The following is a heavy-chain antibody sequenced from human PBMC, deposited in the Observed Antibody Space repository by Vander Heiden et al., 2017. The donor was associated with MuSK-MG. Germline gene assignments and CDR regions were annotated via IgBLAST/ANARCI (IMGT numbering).Heavy chain of an antibody. V-gene: IGHV4-39*01. Sequence: QLQLQESGPGLVKPSETLSPTCPVPGCAITISVNYWGWIRQPPGKGLEWIGSLYYSGSTYYTPSLKSRVTISVDTSKNQFSLKLSSVTAADTAVYYCARHRADYVWGPSWFDPWGQGTLVTVSA. D-gene: IGHD3-16*01. CDR1: GCAITISVNY. CDR2: LYYSGST. CDR3: ARHRADYVWGPSWFDP. J-gene: IGHJ5*02.